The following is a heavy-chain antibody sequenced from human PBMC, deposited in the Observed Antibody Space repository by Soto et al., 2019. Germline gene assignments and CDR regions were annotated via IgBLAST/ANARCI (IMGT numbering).Heavy chain of an antibody. V-gene: IGHV3-15*01. D-gene: IGHD3-10*01. CDR1: GFTFSNAW. CDR3: TTAVGGPIWFGELYSSVLQPPYY. Sequence: EVQLVESGGGLVKPGGSLRLSCAASGFTFSNAWMSWVRQAPGKGLEWVGRIKSKTDGGTTDYAAPVKGRFTISRDDSKNTLYLQMNSLKTEDTAVYYCTTAVGGPIWFGELYSSVLQPPYYWGQGTLVTVSS. J-gene: IGHJ4*02. CDR2: IKSKTDGGTT.